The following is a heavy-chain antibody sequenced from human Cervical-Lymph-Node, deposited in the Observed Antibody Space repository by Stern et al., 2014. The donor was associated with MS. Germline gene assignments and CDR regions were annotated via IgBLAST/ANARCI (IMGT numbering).Heavy chain of an antibody. D-gene: IGHD3-10*01. Sequence: QITLKESGPTLVKPTQTLTLTCTFSGFSLNSRGVGVGRIRQPPGKALEWLALIYGDDDKRYSPSRKSSLTITKDSSKNQVVLTMTNMDPVDTATYYCAHTLITLDRGVPFDYWGQGTLVIVSS. J-gene: IGHJ4*02. CDR3: AHTLITLDRGVPFDY. CDR1: GFSLNSRGVG. V-gene: IGHV2-5*02. CDR2: IYGDDDK.